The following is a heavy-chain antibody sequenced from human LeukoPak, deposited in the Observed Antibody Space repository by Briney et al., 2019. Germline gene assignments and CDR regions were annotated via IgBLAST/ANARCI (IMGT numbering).Heavy chain of an antibody. J-gene: IGHJ5*02. CDR2: IYYSGST. V-gene: IGHV4-59*01. D-gene: IGHD2-8*01. Sequence: SETLSLTCTVSGGSMKDYYWSWIRQPPGKGLEWIGYIYYSGSTNYNPSLKSRVTISVDTSNNQFSLRLSSVTAADTAVYYCARDSWSNWFDPWRQGTLVTVPS. CDR1: GGSMKDYY. CDR3: ARDSWSNWFDP.